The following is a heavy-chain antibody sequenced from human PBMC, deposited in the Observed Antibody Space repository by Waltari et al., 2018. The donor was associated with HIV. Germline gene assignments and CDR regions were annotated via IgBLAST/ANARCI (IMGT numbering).Heavy chain of an antibody. CDR1: GLTFSNSG. Sequence: QVQLVESGGGVVQPGGSLRLACTASGLTFSNSGMYWVRQAPGKGLQWVAFIRYDGTNKYYADSVKGRFIISRDNSKNTLSLQMHSLRAEDTAVYYCAKAPHHYDSSGPVYWGQGTLVTVSS. CDR2: IRYDGTNK. D-gene: IGHD3-22*01. CDR3: AKAPHHYDSSGPVY. J-gene: IGHJ4*02. V-gene: IGHV3-30*02.